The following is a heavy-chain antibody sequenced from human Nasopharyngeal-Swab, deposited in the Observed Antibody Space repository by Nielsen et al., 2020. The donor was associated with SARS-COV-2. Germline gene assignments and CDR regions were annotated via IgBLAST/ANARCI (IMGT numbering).Heavy chain of an antibody. Sequence: GESLKISCAASGFTFSSYSMNWVRQAPGKGLEWVSYISSSSSYIYYADSVKGRFTISRDNAKNSLYLQMNSLRAEDTAVYYCARAYDLWFGEQGDFDPWGQGTLVTVSS. J-gene: IGHJ5*02. CDR3: ARAYDLWFGEQGDFDP. CDR1: GFTFSSYS. V-gene: IGHV3-21*05. D-gene: IGHD3-10*01. CDR2: ISSSSSYI.